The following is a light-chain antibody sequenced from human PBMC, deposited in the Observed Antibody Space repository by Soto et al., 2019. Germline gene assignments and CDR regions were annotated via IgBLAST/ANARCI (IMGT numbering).Light chain of an antibody. V-gene: IGLV1-44*01. CDR3: VAWDDSLNGPV. CDR2: SYN. CDR1: SSNIGSNN. Sequence: QSVLTQPPSASGTPGQRVTISCSGSSSNIGSNNVNWYQQLPGTAPKLLMYSYNKRPSGGPDRFSGSKSGTSASLAISGLQSEDEADYYCVAWDDSLNGPVFGGGTKVTVL. J-gene: IGLJ3*02.